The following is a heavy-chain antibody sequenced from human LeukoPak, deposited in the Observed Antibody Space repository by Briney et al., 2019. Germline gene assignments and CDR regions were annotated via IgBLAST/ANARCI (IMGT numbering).Heavy chain of an antibody. CDR3: AREVTMVRGVISNNYYYYYGMDV. CDR1: GGTFSSYA. CDR2: IIPIFGTA. D-gene: IGHD3-10*01. V-gene: IGHV1-69*13. J-gene: IGHJ6*04. Sequence: SVKVSCKASGGTFSSYAISWVRQAPGQGLEWMGGIIPIFGTANYAQKFQGRVTITADESTSTAYMELSSLRSEDTAVYYCAREVTMVRGVISNNYYYYYGMDVWGKGTTVTVSS.